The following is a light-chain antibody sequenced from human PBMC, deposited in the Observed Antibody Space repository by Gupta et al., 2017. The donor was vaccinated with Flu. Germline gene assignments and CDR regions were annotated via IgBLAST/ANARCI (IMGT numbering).Light chain of an antibody. CDR1: SSDIGTYNF. CDR2: EVS. J-gene: IGLJ3*02. V-gene: IGLV2-14*01. Sequence: QSALTQPASVSASHGQSITISCTGASSDIGTYNFVSWYQQHPGKSPRLLIYEVSNRPSGVSNRFSGSKSGNTASLTISWLQAEDESVYYCSSSTSNDHFLVFGGGTKLTVL. CDR3: SSSTSNDHFLV.